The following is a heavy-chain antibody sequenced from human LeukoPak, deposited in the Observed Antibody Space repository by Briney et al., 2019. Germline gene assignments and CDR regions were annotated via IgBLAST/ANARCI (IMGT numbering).Heavy chain of an antibody. V-gene: IGHV1-69*05. CDR3: ARVFRRWFDS. CDR1: GGTFSTYA. Sequence: GSSVKVSCKASGGTFSTYAIIWVRQAPGQGLEWMGGIIPIFGSANYARKFQGRVTITTDESTSTAYMELSSLRSKDTAVYYCARVFRRWFDSWGQGTLVTVSS. J-gene: IGHJ5*01. D-gene: IGHD1-14*01. CDR2: IIPIFGSA.